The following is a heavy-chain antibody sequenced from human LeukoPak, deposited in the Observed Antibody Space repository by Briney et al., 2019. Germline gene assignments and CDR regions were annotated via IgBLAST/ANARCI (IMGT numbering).Heavy chain of an antibody. CDR2: INPNSGGT. V-gene: IGHV1-2*06. CDR1: GYTFTGYY. Sequence: ASVKVSCKASGYTFTGYYMHWVRQAPGQGLEWMGRINPNSGGTNYAQKFQGRVTMTRDTSISTAYMELSRLRSDDTAVYYCARGPPSRQNWFDPWGQGTLVTVSS. CDR3: ARGPPSRQNWFDP. J-gene: IGHJ5*02.